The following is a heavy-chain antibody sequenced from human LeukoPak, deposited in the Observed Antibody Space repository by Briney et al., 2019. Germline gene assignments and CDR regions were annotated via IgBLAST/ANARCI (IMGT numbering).Heavy chain of an antibody. CDR3: ARVATPLVTSAPLDY. CDR1: GFRFSSHG. CDR2: ISIGGSNK. Sequence: GGSLRLSCAASGFRFSSHGMHWVRQAPGKGLEWVAFISIGGSNKYYTDSVKGRFTISRDNSKNTQYLQMNSLRAEDTAVYYCARVATPLVTSAPLDYWGQGTLVTVSS. D-gene: IGHD5-18*01. J-gene: IGHJ4*02. V-gene: IGHV3-30*03.